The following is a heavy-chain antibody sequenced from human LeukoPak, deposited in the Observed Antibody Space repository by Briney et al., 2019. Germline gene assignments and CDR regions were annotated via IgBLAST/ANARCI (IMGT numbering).Heavy chain of an antibody. J-gene: IGHJ5*02. CDR2: ISANTGNP. CDR3: ARDARVGSYDL. Sequence: ASVKVSCKASGYTFPSYSMNWVRQVPGQGLEWMGCISANTGNPTYAQDFTGRFVFFWDTSVTTAYLQISSLKADDTAVYYCARDARVGSYDLWGQGTLVTVSS. CDR1: GYTFPSYS. D-gene: IGHD1-26*01. V-gene: IGHV7-4-1*02.